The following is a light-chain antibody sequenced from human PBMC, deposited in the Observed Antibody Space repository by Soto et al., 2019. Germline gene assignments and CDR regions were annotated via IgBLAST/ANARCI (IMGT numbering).Light chain of an antibody. CDR1: SSDVGDYNY. CDR2: EVN. J-gene: IGLJ1*01. V-gene: IGLV2-14*01. CDR3: SSYTSSSTYV. Sequence: QSVLTQPASVSGSPGQSITISCTGASSDVGDYNYVSWYQHHPGKAPKLLIYEVNNRPSGVSDRFSGSKSGNVASLTISWLQAEDKADYYCSSYTSSSTYVFGSGTKVTVL.